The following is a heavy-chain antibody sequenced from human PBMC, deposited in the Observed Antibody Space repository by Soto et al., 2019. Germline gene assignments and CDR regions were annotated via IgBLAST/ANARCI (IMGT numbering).Heavy chain of an antibody. CDR1: GDSISSYY. D-gene: IGHD6-19*01. Sequence: QVQLQESGPGLVRPSETLSLTCTVSGDSISSYYWIWIRQSPGKGLEWIGYTDYSGNTNYNPSLKSRVTISGDTSKNPFSLRLRSVTAAATAVYYCARAVGYPLYYLDYWGQGTLVTVSS. J-gene: IGHJ4*02. CDR3: ARAVGYPLYYLDY. V-gene: IGHV4-59*08. CDR2: TDYSGNT.